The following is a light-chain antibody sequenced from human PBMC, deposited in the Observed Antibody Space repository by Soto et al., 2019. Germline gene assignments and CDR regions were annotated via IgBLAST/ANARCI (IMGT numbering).Light chain of an antibody. CDR3: QLYNRNTWS. Sequence: DIQMTQSPSTLSASVGDTVTITCRASQSVSTSLAWYQQTPGKAPKLLMYHASTLESGAPARFSGSGSGTEFTLTITTLPPDDFASYFCQLYNRNTWSFGPGTKVDIK. CDR1: QSVSTS. CDR2: HAS. V-gene: IGKV1-5*01. J-gene: IGKJ1*01.